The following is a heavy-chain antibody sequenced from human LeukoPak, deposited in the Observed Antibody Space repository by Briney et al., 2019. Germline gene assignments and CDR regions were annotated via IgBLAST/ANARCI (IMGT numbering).Heavy chain of an antibody. J-gene: IGHJ5*02. Sequence: PSQTLSLTCAVSGGSISSGGYSWSWIRQPPGKGLEWIGYIYHSGSTYYNPSLKSRVTISVDRSKNQFSLKLSSVTAADTAVYYCARGDFLSWLDPWGQGTLVTVSS. CDR2: IYHSGST. V-gene: IGHV4-30-2*01. CDR3: ARGDFLSWLDP. CDR1: GGSISSGGYS. D-gene: IGHD3-3*01.